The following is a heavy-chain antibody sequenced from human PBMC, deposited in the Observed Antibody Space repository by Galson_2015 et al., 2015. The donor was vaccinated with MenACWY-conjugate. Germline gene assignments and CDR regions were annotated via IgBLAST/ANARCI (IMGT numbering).Heavy chain of an antibody. J-gene: IGHJ4*02. Sequence: ETLSLACSVSGVSITAHSWSWLRQPPGKGLEWIGYNYYSGGTSYNPSLKSRVTISIDTSKNQFSLKLSSVTAADTAVYFCAKLRGNTLIMDWGQGTLVTVSS. V-gene: IGHV4-59*08. CDR3: AKLRGNTLIMD. D-gene: IGHD2-8*01. CDR1: GVSITAHS. CDR2: NYYSGGT.